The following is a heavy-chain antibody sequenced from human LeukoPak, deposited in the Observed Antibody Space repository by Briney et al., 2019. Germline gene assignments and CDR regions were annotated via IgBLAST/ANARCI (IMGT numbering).Heavy chain of an antibody. CDR3: ARLLGGQQLVLAFDI. CDR2: IYYSGST. J-gene: IGHJ3*02. CDR1: GGSISSYY. Sequence: SETLSLTCTVSGGSISSYYWSWIRQPPRKGLEWIRYIYYSGSTNYNPSLKSRVSISVDPSKNQFSPKLSSVTAADTAVYYCARLLGGQQLVLAFDIWGQGTMVTVSS. V-gene: IGHV4-59*08. D-gene: IGHD6-13*01.